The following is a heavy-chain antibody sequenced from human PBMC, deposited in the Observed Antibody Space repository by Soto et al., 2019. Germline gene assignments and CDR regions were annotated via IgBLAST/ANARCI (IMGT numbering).Heavy chain of an antibody. CDR2: IYYSGST. D-gene: IGHD6-13*01. V-gene: IGHV4-31*03. Sequence: LSLTCTVSGGSISSGGYYWSWIRQHPGKGLEWIGYIYYSGSTYYNPSLKSRVTISVDTSKNQFSLKLSSVTAADTAVYYCARVRIAAAGTDYFDYWGQGTLVTVLL. CDR1: GGSISSGGYY. J-gene: IGHJ4*02. CDR3: ARVRIAAAGTDYFDY.